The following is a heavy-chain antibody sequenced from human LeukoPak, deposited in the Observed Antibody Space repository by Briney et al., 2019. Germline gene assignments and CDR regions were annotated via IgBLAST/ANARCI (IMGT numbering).Heavy chain of an antibody. V-gene: IGHV1-2*02. CDR2: INPNSGGT. D-gene: IGHD2-2*01. CDR1: GYTFTGYY. J-gene: IGHJ5*02. Sequence: ASVKVSCKASGYTFTGYYMHWVRQAPGQGLEWMGWINPNSGGTNYAQKFQGRVTMTRDTSISTAYMELSRLRSDDTAVYYCARGPEPAVDVVVPAAPSGDNWFDPWGQGTLVTVSS. CDR3: ARGPEPAVDVVVPAAPSGDNWFDP.